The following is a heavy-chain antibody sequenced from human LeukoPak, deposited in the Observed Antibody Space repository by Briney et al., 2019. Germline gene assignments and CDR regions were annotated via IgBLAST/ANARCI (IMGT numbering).Heavy chain of an antibody. Sequence: PGGSLRLSCAASGFTFSNAWMSWVRQAPGKGLEWVANIKEDGSEKYYVDSVKGRFTISRDNAKNSLYLQMNSLRAEDTAVYYCATQFWWAAVAGKVLDYWGQGTLVTVSS. V-gene: IGHV3-7*05. J-gene: IGHJ4*02. D-gene: IGHD6-19*01. CDR1: GFTFSNAW. CDR3: ATQFWWAAVAGKVLDY. CDR2: IKEDGSEK.